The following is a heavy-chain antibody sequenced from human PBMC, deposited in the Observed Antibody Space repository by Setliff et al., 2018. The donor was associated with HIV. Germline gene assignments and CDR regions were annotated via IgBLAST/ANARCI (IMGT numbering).Heavy chain of an antibody. V-gene: IGHV4-59*04. D-gene: IGHD2-8*01. CDR3: ARSFGNGNSRLGN. Sequence: PGGSLRLSCAASGFTFSSYGMHWIRQTPGQGLEWIGTVCYSGGTYYNPSLMGRVTISIDTSKNQFSLKLSSVTAADTAVYYCARSFGNGNSRLGNWGQGTLVTVSS. J-gene: IGHJ4*02. CDR1: GFTFSSYG. CDR2: VCYSGGT.